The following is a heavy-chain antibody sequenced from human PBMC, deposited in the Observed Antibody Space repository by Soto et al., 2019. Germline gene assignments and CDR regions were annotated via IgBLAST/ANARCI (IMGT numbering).Heavy chain of an antibody. Sequence: GGSLRLSCAGPGFTFRNSEMFWVRQAPGKGLEWVSKINYSGSNIYYSKSVKGRFTISRDNAKNSLYLQMNSLTDEDTAIYFCASEALCGADCYFFEYWGPGTLVTVSS. CDR2: INYSGSNI. CDR3: ASEALCGADCYFFEY. D-gene: IGHD2-21*02. J-gene: IGHJ4*02. V-gene: IGHV3-48*03. CDR1: GFTFRNSE.